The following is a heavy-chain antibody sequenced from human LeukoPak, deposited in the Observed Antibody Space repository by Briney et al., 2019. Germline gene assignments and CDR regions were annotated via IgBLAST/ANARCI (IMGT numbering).Heavy chain of an antibody. D-gene: IGHD5-18*01. J-gene: IGHJ6*03. Sequence: GASVKVSCKASGYTFTSYGISWVRQAPGQGLEWMGWISAYNGNTNYAQKLQGRVTMTTDTSTSTAYMELRSLRSDDTAVYYCARGSLDTAMVNYYYYYMDVWGKGTTVTVAS. CDR1: GYTFTSYG. CDR2: ISAYNGNT. V-gene: IGHV1-18*01. CDR3: ARGSLDTAMVNYYYYYMDV.